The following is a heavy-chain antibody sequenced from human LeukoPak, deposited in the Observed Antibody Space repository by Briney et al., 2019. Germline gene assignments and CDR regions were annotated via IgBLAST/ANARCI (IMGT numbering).Heavy chain of an antibody. Sequence: SQTLSLTCTVSGGSITGGGYSWSWIRQAPGKGLEWIGYFYHGGSTSYNPSLRSRVTISVDRSKNQFSLKLTSVTAADTAVYYCARSAFAEGYFDPWGRGTLVTASS. CDR1: GGSITGGGYS. V-gene: IGHV4-30-2*01. CDR2: FYHGGST. CDR3: ARSAFAEGYFDP. J-gene: IGHJ2*01.